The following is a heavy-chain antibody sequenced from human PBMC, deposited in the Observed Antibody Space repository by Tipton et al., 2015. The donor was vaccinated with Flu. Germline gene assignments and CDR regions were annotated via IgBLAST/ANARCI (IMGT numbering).Heavy chain of an antibody. D-gene: IGHD3-10*02. J-gene: IGHJ4*02. CDR1: GFSFSIYN. Sequence: SLRLSCVASGFSFSIYNMNWVRQAPGKGLEWVSAISPTSRYINHADSVKGRFTISRDNAKNSVSLKMDRLTADDTAVYFCAAEQGGPYVPSFEYWGQGTVVTVSS. CDR2: ISPTSRYI. V-gene: IGHV3-21*01. CDR3: AAEQGGPYVPSFEY.